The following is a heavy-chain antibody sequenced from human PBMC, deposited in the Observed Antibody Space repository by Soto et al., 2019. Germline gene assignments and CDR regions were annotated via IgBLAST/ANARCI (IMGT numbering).Heavy chain of an antibody. CDR3: ARDRGGDYYDSSGYYRGFDY. CDR2: INPSGGST. J-gene: IGHJ4*02. Sequence: QVQLVQSGAEVKKPGASVKVSCKASGYTFTSYYMHWVRQAPGQGLEWMGIINPSGGSTSYAQKCQGRVTMTRDTSTSTVYMELGSLRSEDTAVYYCARDRGGDYYDSSGYYRGFDYWGQGTLVTVSS. D-gene: IGHD3-22*01. CDR1: GYTFTSYY. V-gene: IGHV1-46*01.